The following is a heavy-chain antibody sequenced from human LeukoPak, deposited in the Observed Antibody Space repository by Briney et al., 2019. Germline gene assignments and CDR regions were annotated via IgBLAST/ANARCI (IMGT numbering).Heavy chain of an antibody. V-gene: IGHV3-7*01. CDR1: GFIFSNYW. D-gene: IGHD5-18*01. CDR2: IKQDGSEK. CDR3: ARTNVDTAMGDYYYMDV. J-gene: IGHJ6*03. Sequence: GGSLRLSCAASGFIFSNYWMSWVRQAPGKGLEWVANIKQDGSEKNYVDCVKGRFTISRDNAKNSLYLQMNSLRAEDTAVYYCARTNVDTAMGDYYYMDVWGKGTTVTVSS.